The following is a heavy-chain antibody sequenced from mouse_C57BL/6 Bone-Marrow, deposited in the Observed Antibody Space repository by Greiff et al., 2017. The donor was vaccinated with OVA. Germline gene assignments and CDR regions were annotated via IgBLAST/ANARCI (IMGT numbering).Heavy chain of an antibody. CDR3: ARGGLRRTVDY. CDR2: INPYNGGT. J-gene: IGHJ2*01. CDR1: GYTFTDYY. V-gene: IGHV1-19*01. Sequence: EVQLQQSGPVLVKPGASVKMSCKASGYTFTDYYMNWVKQSPGQSLEWIGVINPYNGGTSYNQKFKGKATLTADKSSSTAYMELNSLTSEDSAVYCCARGGLRRTVDYWGQGTTLTVSS. D-gene: IGHD2-2*01.